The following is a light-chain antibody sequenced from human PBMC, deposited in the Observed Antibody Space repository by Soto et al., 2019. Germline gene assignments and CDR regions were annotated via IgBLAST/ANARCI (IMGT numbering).Light chain of an antibody. CDR2: DVS. CDR1: SSDVGGYSY. J-gene: IGLJ1*01. V-gene: IGLV2-14*01. Sequence: QSALTQPAYVSGSPGQSIAISCTGTSSDVGGYSYVSWYQQQPGKAPKLVISDVSNRPSGVSDRFSGSKTGNTASLTISGLQTEDESDYYCASYTTSSTYAFGTGTKLTVL. CDR3: ASYTTSSTYA.